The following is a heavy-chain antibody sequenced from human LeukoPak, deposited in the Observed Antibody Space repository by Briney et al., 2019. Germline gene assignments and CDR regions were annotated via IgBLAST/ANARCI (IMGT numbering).Heavy chain of an antibody. CDR1: GGTFSNYG. V-gene: IGHV1-69*06. CDR2: IIPIFDTA. Sequence: SVKVSCKASGGTFSNYGINWVRQAPGQGLEWMGVIIPIFDTANYAQKFQGRLTITADKSTTTAYMELSSLTSEDTAVYYCAGSLGYCTSNVCYLKYWGQGTLVTVSS. J-gene: IGHJ4*02. D-gene: IGHD2-8*01. CDR3: AGSLGYCTSNVCYLKY.